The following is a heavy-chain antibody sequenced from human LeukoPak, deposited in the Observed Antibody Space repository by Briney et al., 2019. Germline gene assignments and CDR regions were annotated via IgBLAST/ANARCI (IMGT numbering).Heavy chain of an antibody. CDR1: GYSFTAFY. V-gene: IGHV1-2*02. CDR3: ARDGEYGTGSYYRGSFDY. D-gene: IGHD3-10*01. Sequence: ASVKVSCKASGYSFTAFYIHWVRQAPGQGLEWMGWIHPRSGDTGYAQKFQGRVTMARDTSISTVYMDLSSLGSDDTAVYYCARDGEYGTGSYYRGSFDYWGQGILVTVSP. J-gene: IGHJ4*02. CDR2: IHPRSGDT.